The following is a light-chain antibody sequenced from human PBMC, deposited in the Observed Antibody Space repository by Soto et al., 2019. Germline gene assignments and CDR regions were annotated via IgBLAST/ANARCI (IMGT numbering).Light chain of an antibody. Sequence: QSVLTQPASVSGSPVHSITISCTGTSSDVGGYNYVSWYQQHPGKAPNLMIYDVSNRPSGVSNRFSGSKSGNTASLTISGLQAEDEADYYCSSYTTSSTYVFGTGTKVTVL. V-gene: IGLV2-14*03. CDR1: SSDVGGYNY. CDR3: SSYTTSSTYV. J-gene: IGLJ1*01. CDR2: DVS.